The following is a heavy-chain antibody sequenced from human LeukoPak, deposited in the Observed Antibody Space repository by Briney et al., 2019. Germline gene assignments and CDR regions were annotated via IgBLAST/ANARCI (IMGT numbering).Heavy chain of an antibody. D-gene: IGHD2-2*01. J-gene: IGHJ3*02. Sequence: SETLSLTCTVSGGSISSYYWSWIRQPAGKGLEWIGRIYTSGSTNYNPSLKSRVTMSVDTSKNQFSLKLSSVTAADTAVYYCARLRSYCSSTSCYCGAFDIWGQGTMVTASS. CDR2: IYTSGST. CDR1: GGSISSYY. CDR3: ARLRSYCSSTSCYCGAFDI. V-gene: IGHV4-4*07.